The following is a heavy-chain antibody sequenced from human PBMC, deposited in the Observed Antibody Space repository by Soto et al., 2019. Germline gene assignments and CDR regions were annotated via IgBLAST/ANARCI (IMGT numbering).Heavy chain of an antibody. CDR2: IFHDGTA. V-gene: IGHV4-4*02. Sequence: SETLSLTCAVSGVSISSGNWWTWVRQSPQRGLEYIGEIFHDGTANYYPSFERRVAISVDTSKNQFSLKLTSVTAADTAIYFCARLVYDTRLNYMNFDFWGQGTLVTVSS. CDR3: ARLVYDTRLNYMNFDF. D-gene: IGHD3-10*01. CDR1: GVSISSGNW. J-gene: IGHJ4*02.